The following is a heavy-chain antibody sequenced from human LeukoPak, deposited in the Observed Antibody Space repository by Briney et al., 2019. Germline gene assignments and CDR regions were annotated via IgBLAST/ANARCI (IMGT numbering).Heavy chain of an antibody. V-gene: IGHV3-64*01. Sequence: GGSLRLSCAASGFTFSSYAMHWVRQAPWKGLEYVSAISSNGDSTYYANSVKGRFTISRDNSENTLYLQMGSLRTEDMAVYYCAKGEMATDRWDFDYWGQGTLVTVSS. CDR1: GFTFSSYA. J-gene: IGHJ4*02. D-gene: IGHD5-24*01. CDR3: AKGEMATDRWDFDY. CDR2: ISSNGDST.